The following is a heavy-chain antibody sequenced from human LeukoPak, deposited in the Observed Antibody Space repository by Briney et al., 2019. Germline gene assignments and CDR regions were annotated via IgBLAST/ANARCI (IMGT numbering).Heavy chain of an antibody. D-gene: IGHD3-22*01. Sequence: GWSLRLSCAASGFTFSSYAMSWVRQAPGKGLEWVSAISGSGGSTYYADSVKGRSTISIDNSKNKLYLQMSRLSDEATAVYYCAKDQVYYYDSSGYYGYWGQGTLVTVSS. J-gene: IGHJ4*02. CDR1: GFTFSSYA. CDR2: ISGSGGST. V-gene: IGHV3-23*01. CDR3: AKDQVYYYDSSGYYGY.